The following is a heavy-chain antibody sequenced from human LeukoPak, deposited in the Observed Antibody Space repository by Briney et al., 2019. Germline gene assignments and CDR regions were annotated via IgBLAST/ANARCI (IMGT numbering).Heavy chain of an antibody. V-gene: IGHV3-33*01. CDR2: IWYDGSNK. J-gene: IGHJ4*02. D-gene: IGHD5-12*01. Sequence: GRSLRLSCAASGFTFRNHGMYWVRQAPGKGLEWVAVIWYDGSNKYYGGSVKGRFTISRDNSKNTLYLQMDSLRVEDTAVYYCVRDIGGFYRGYGDSWGQGTLVTVSS. CDR3: VRDIGGFYRGYGDS. CDR1: GFTFRNHG.